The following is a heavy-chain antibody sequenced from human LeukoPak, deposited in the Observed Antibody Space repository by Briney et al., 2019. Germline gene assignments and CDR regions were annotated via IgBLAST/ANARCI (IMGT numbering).Heavy chain of an antibody. CDR1: GFTFSSYA. CDR3: ARDFIGSDFTIFDY. CDR2: ISGSGGST. Sequence: GGSLRLSCAASGFTFSSYAMSWVRQAPGKGLEWVSAISGSGGSTYYADSVRGRFTVSRDNAGNSLSLQMNSLRAEDTAVYYCARDFIGSDFTIFDYWGQGTLVTVSS. V-gene: IGHV3-23*01. D-gene: IGHD3-3*01. J-gene: IGHJ4*02.